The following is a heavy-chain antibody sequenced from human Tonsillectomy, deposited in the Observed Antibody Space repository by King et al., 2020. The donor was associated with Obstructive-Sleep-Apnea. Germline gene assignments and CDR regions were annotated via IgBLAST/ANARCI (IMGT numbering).Heavy chain of an antibody. D-gene: IGHD6-19*01. J-gene: IGHJ1*01. Sequence: QLQESGPGLVKPSETLSLTCTVSGGSFSTYYWSWIRQPPGKGLEWIGYVCNTGATKYSPSLQSRVTISVDTSKNQFSLKLSSVTAADTAVYYCARGVAVAGAEFFQQWGQGTLVTVSS. CDR2: VCNTGAT. V-gene: IGHV4-59*01. CDR1: GGSFSTYY. CDR3: ARGVAVAGAEFFQQ.